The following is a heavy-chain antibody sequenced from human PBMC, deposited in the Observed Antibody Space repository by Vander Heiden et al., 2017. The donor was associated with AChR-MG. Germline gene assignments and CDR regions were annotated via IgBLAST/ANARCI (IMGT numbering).Heavy chain of an antibody. D-gene: IGHD3-10*01. V-gene: IGHV1-69*01. J-gene: IGHJ6*02. Sequence: QVQLVQSGAAVKKPGSSVTVSCQASGGPFSRYSLSWGRQAPGQGLEWMGGIIPIFGTANYAQKFQGRVTITADESTSTAYMELSSLRSEDTAVYYCARDPSITMVRGVIRYYYGMDVWGQGTTVTVSS. CDR1: GGPFSRYS. CDR2: IIPIFGTA. CDR3: ARDPSITMVRGVIRYYYGMDV.